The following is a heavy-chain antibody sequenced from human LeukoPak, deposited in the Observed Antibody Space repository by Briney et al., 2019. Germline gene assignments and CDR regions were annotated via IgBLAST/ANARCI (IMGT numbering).Heavy chain of an antibody. D-gene: IGHD4-17*01. Sequence: PGGSLRLSCATSGFTFFSYGMHWVRQAPGKGLEWVAVISYDGSNKYYADSVKGRFTISRDNSKNTLYLQMNSLRAEDTAVYYCAKDSRKTTVTTPFDYWGQGTLVTVSS. V-gene: IGHV3-30*18. J-gene: IGHJ4*02. CDR3: AKDSRKTTVTTPFDY. CDR2: ISYDGSNK. CDR1: GFTFFSYG.